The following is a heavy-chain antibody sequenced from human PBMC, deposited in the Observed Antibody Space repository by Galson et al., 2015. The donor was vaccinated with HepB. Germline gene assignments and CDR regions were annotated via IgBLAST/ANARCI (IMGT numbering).Heavy chain of an antibody. V-gene: IGHV3-7*03. J-gene: IGHJ6*03. Sequence: SLRLSCAASGFTFSSYWMSWVRQAPGKGLEWVANIKQDGSEKYYVDSVKGRFTISRDNAKNSLYLQMNSLRAEDTAVYYCARETYFPDWFYYYYYYMDVWGKGTTVTVSS. D-gene: IGHD3/OR15-3a*01. CDR1: GFTFSSYW. CDR2: IKQDGSEK. CDR3: ARETYFPDWFYYYYYYMDV.